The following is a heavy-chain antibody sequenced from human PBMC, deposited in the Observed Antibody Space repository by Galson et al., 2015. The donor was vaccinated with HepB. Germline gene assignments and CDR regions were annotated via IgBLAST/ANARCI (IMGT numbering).Heavy chain of an antibody. CDR2: IYSGVST. D-gene: IGHD3-22*01. CDR3: ARDWGSSGYYSSDYYYGMDV. J-gene: IGHJ6*02. Sequence: SLRLSCAASGFSVSSNYMSWVRQAPGKGLEWVSVIYSGVSTYYADSVKGRFTISRDNSKNTLYLQMNSLRAEDTAVYYCARDWGSSGYYSSDYYYGMDVWGQGTTVTVSS. V-gene: IGHV3-66*01. CDR1: GFSVSSNY.